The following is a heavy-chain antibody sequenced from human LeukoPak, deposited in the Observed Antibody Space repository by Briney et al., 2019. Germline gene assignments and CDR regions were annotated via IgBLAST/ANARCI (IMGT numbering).Heavy chain of an antibody. V-gene: IGHV4-59*08. CDR2: IHYSGST. Sequence: SETLSLTCTVSGGSISSYYWSWIRQPPGRGLEWIGYIHYSGSTNYKLSLKSRVTISVDTSKKQFSLKLSSVTAADTAVYYCARHLPSRHYYDSSGYHDAFDIWGQGTMVTVSS. CDR3: ARHLPSRHYYDSSGYHDAFDI. J-gene: IGHJ3*02. D-gene: IGHD3-22*01. CDR1: GGSISSYY.